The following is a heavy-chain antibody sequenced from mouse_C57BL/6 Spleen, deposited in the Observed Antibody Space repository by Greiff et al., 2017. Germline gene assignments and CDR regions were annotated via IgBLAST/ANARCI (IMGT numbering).Heavy chain of an antibody. J-gene: IGHJ2*01. CDR1: GYTFTSYW. V-gene: IGHV1-52*01. Sequence: QVQLKQPGAELVRPGSSVKLSCKASGYTFTSYWMHWVKQRPIQGLEWIGNIDPSDSETHYNQKFKDKATLTVDKSSSTAYMQLSSLTSEDSAVYYCARRVGRGFDYWGQGTTLTVSS. CDR2: IDPSDSET. D-gene: IGHD4-1*01. CDR3: ARRVGRGFDY.